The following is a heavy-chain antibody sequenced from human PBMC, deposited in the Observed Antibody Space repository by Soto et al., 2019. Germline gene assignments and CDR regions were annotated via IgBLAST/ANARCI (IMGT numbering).Heavy chain of an antibody. CDR3: AKSYCSGGSCYGPYYMDV. CDR2: ISGSGGST. D-gene: IGHD2-15*01. Sequence: GGSLRLSCAASGFTFSSYAMSWVRQAPGKGLEWVSAISGSGGSTYYADSVKGRFTISRDNSKNTLYLQMNSLRAEDTAVYYCAKSYCSGGSCYGPYYMDVWGKGTTVTVSS. CDR1: GFTFSSYA. J-gene: IGHJ6*03. V-gene: IGHV3-23*01.